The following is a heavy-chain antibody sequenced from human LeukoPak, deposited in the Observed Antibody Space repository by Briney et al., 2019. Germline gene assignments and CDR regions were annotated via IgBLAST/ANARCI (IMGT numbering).Heavy chain of an antibody. V-gene: IGHV3-23*01. J-gene: IGHJ5*02. CDR3: ATVKYDYGDPVGWFDP. CDR2: ILSTGTT. D-gene: IGHD4-17*01. Sequence: GGSLRLSCAASGFPFSASAMTWVRQAPGKGLEWVSHILSTGTTYYADSMRGRFTISRDNSKNTLYLLMTSLRADDTAVYYCATVKYDYGDPVGWFDPWGQGTLVTVSS. CDR1: GFPFSASA.